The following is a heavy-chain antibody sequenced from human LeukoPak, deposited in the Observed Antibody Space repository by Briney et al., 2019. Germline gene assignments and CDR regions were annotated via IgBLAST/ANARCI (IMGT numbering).Heavy chain of an antibody. CDR3: TTGTPPDC. Sequence: GGSLRLSCAASGFTFSSRSLNWVRQAPGKGLEWVGHISGSGDTVYYADSVKGRFTISRDNAGDSLYLQVNGLRDEDMAVYYCTTGTPPDCWGQGTLVTVSS. D-gene: IGHD3/OR15-3a*01. CDR1: GFTFSSRS. V-gene: IGHV3-48*02. J-gene: IGHJ4*02. CDR2: ISGSGDTV.